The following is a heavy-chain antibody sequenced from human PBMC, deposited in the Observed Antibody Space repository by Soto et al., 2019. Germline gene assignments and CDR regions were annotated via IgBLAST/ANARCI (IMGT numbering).Heavy chain of an antibody. CDR1: GGSISSFY. CDR2: IHYSGST. J-gene: IGHJ5*02. CDR3: ARHLTGLDP. Sequence: QVQLQESGPGLVKPSETLSLTCTVSGGSISSFYWSWIRQPPGKGLEYIGYIHYSGSTNYSPSLKSRVTISIDTSKNQFSLKLTSVTAADTAVYYCARHLTGLDPWGQGTLVTVSS. V-gene: IGHV4-59*08.